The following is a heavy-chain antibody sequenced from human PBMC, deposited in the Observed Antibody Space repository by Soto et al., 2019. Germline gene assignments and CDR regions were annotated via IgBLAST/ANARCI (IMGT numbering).Heavy chain of an antibody. CDR3: ARAPMVLSRSYFDS. D-gene: IGHD2-8*01. V-gene: IGHV4-59*01. Sequence: SKTLSLTCTVSGGSISNFYWSWIRQPPGKGLEWIGYISYSGNTNYNPSLKSRVSISVDTSKNQLSLNLTSVTAADTAVYYCARAPMVLSRSYFDSWGQGTPVTVSS. CDR2: ISYSGNT. J-gene: IGHJ4*02. CDR1: GGSISNFY.